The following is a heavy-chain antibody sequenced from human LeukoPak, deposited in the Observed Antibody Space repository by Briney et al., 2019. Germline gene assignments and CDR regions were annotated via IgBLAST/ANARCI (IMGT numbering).Heavy chain of an antibody. J-gene: IGHJ4*02. D-gene: IGHD3-22*01. CDR1: VGTISSGNW. CDR3: ARQGDLYYDSSGTD. Sequence: SGTLSLTCGVSVGTISSGNWWCWVRQSPGKGLEWIGEIYHNGTPNYNPSLKSRVTISADTFKNHFSLKLTSVTAADTAVYYCARQGDLYYDSSGTDWGQGTLVTVSS. CDR2: IYHNGTP. V-gene: IGHV4-4*02.